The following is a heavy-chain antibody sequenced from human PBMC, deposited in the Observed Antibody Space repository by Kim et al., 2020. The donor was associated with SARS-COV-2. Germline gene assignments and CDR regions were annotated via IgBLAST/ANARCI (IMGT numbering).Heavy chain of an antibody. CDR3: ARGEVVTSLIPHFDY. D-gene: IGHD2-21*02. CDR1: GGSISSYY. J-gene: IGHJ4*02. V-gene: IGHV4-59*13. CDR2: IYYSGST. Sequence: SETLSLTCTVSGGSISSYYWSWIRQPPGKGLEWIGYIYYSGSTNYNPSLKSRVTISVDTSKNQFSLKLSSVTAADTAVYYCARGEVVTSLIPHFDYWGQGTLVTVSS.